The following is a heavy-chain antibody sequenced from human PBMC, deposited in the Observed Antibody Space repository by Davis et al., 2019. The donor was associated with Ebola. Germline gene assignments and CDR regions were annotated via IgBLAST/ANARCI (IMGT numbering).Heavy chain of an antibody. V-gene: IGHV3-7*03. CDR1: GFTFSSYW. J-gene: IGHJ4*02. CDR3: SSQDDY. Sequence: GESLKISCAASGFTFSSYWMSWVRQAPGKGLEWVANIKQDGSEKYYVDSVKGRFTISRDNAKNSLYLQMNSLRSDDTAVYYCSSQDDYWGQGTLVTVSS. CDR2: IKQDGSEK.